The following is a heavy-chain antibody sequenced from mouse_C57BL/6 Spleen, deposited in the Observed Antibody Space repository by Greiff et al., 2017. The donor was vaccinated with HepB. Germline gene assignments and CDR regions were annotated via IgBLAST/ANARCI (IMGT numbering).Heavy chain of an antibody. D-gene: IGHD1-1*01. CDR1: GFTFNTYA. CDR3: VRGGYYYGSSSSWYFDV. CDR2: IRSKSSNYAT. J-gene: IGHJ1*03. Sequence: EVQLVESGGGLVQPKGSLKLSCAASGFTFNTYAMHWVRQAPGKGLEWVARIRSKSSNYATYYADSVKDRFTISRDDSQSMLYLQMNNLKTEDTAMYYCVRGGYYYGSSSSWYFDVWGTGTTVTVSS. V-gene: IGHV10-3*01.